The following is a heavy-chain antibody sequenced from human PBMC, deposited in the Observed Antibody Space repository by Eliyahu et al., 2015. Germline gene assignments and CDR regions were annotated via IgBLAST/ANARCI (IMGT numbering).Heavy chain of an antibody. J-gene: IGHJ4*02. CDR2: ISSSTTTI. V-gene: IGHV3-48*02. CDR1: GFPFSSYS. D-gene: IGHD1-14*01. CDR3: VREAGTTDDY. Sequence: EVQLVESGGGLVQPGGSLRLSCAASGFPFSSYSMNWVRQAPGKGLEWVSYISSSTTTIYYADSVKGRFTISRDNAKKSLYLQMSSLRDEDTAVYYCVREAGTTDDYWGQGTLVTVSS.